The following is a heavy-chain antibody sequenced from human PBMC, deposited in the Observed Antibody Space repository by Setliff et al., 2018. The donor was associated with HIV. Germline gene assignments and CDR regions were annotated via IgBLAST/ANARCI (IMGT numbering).Heavy chain of an antibody. CDR1: GYSISSDYY. J-gene: IGHJ4*02. V-gene: IGHV4-38-2*02. CDR2: IYYSGST. CDR3: VREGAGSGSYYLDF. D-gene: IGHD3-10*01. Sequence: SETLSLTCTVSGYSISSDYYWGWIRQPPGKGLEWIGSIYYSGSTYYNPSLKNRVTMSIDRSKKQFSLNLSSVTAADTALYFCVREGAGSGSYYLDFWGQGILVTVSS.